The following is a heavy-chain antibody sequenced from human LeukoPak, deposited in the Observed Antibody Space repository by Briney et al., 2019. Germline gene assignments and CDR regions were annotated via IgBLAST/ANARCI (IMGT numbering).Heavy chain of an antibody. CDR1: GIDVRTSY. CDR3: ARAEFGRVGFKF. CDR2: LFSDDRT. J-gene: IGHJ1*01. D-gene: IGHD2-15*01. V-gene: IGHV3-66*01. Sequence: PGLSLRLSCAASGIDVRTSYMNWVRQAPGKGLKWVAGLFSDDRTHYADSVRGRFTISRQNSDKRVHLQMTALRPEDTAVYFCARAEFGRVGFKFWGQGAPLRVSS.